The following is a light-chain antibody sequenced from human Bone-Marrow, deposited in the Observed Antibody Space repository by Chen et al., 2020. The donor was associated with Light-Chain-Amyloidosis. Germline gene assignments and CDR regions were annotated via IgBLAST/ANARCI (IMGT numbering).Light chain of an antibody. V-gene: IGLV3-25*03. J-gene: IGLJ2*01. CDR2: RDT. Sequence: SYELTQPPSVSVSPGQTARITCSGDDLPTKYAYWYQQKPGQAPVLVIHRDTERPSGISERFSGSRSGSTATLSIRGLHAEDEGDYTCQSADSSGTYEVIVGGGTKPTVL. CDR3: QSADSSGTYEVI. CDR1: DLPTKY.